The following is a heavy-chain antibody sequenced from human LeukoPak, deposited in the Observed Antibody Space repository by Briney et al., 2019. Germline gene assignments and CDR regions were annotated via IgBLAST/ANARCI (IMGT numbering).Heavy chain of an antibody. CDR1: GFTFSDYY. J-gene: IGHJ4*02. CDR2: ISSSGSTI. CDR3: ARDTRNYYGSGSYPDY. Sequence: GGSLRLSCAASGFTFSDYYMSWIRQAPGKGLEWVSYISSSGSTIYYADSVKGRFTISRDNSKNTLYLQMNSLRAEDTAVYYCARDTRNYYGSGSYPDYWGQGTLVTVSS. D-gene: IGHD3-10*01. V-gene: IGHV3-11*04.